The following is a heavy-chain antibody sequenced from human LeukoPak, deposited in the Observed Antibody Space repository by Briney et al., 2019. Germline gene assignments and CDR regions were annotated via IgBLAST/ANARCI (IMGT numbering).Heavy chain of an antibody. J-gene: IGHJ4*02. V-gene: IGHV3-23*01. CDR3: AKDLGYSGYHH. Sequence: GGSLRLSCAASGFTFSSYAMSWVRQAPGKGLEWVSAISGSGGSTYYADSVKGRFTISRDNSKNTLYLQMDSLRAEDTAVYYCAKDLGYSGYHHWGQGTLVTVSS. CDR1: GFTFSSYA. CDR2: ISGSGGST. D-gene: IGHD5-12*01.